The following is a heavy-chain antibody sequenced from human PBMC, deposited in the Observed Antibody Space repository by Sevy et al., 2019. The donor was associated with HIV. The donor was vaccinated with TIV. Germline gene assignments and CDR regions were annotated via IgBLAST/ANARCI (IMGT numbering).Heavy chain of an antibody. Sequence: ASVKVSCKVSGYTLTELSMHWVRQAAGKGLEWMGSFDPEDGETIYQQKFQGRVTLTEDTSTDTAYMELSSLRSEDTAVYYCATTNDYYDSSGYPFDYWGQGTLVTVSS. CDR1: GYTLTELS. CDR2: FDPEDGET. CDR3: ATTNDYYDSSGYPFDY. J-gene: IGHJ4*02. V-gene: IGHV1-24*01. D-gene: IGHD3-22*01.